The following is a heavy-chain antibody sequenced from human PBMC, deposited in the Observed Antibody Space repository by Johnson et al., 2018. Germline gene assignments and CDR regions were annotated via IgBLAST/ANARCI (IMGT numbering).Heavy chain of an antibody. V-gene: IGHV4-59*01. Sequence: QVQLQESGPGLVKPSETLSLTCSVSGGSTSSFYWSWIRQSPGKGLQWIGYIHHSGSTNYNPSLKSRLSMSVDTSKNQFSLMLNSVTAADTAVYYCARVDYGMDVWGQGTTVTVSS. CDR3: ARVDYGMDV. J-gene: IGHJ6*02. CDR1: GGSTSSFY. CDR2: IHHSGST.